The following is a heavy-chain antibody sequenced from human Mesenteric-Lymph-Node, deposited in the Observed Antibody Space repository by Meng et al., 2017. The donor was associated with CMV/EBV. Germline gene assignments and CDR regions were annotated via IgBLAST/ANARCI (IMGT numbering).Heavy chain of an antibody. V-gene: IGHV3-30*02. CDR2: IRYDGRDK. CDR1: QFLFSGYG. D-gene: IGHD6-19*01. CDR3: ARVEYDGSAWDY. J-gene: IGHJ4*02. Sequence: GESLKISCAATQFLFSGYGMHWVRQAPGTGLEWVASIRYDGRDKYYGDSVKGRFTISRDNAKTSLYLQMNSLRAEDTALYYCARVEYDGSAWDYWGQGTLVTVSS.